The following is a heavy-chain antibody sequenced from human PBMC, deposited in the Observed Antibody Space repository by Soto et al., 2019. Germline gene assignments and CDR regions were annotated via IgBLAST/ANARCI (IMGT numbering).Heavy chain of an antibody. J-gene: IGHJ4*02. Sequence: QVQLVQSGPEVRKPGASVRLSCATSGYNFNQYYIHWVRQAPGQGLDWMGIINLRGGTTEYAHKFRGRVTVTGDTSTRTAYMELSSLRSEDTAVYFCARGPDDSDVPRWDHWGQGTLITVSS. CDR3: ARGPDDSDVPRWDH. CDR1: GYNFNQYY. CDR2: INLRGGTT. V-gene: IGHV1-46*02. D-gene: IGHD4-17*01.